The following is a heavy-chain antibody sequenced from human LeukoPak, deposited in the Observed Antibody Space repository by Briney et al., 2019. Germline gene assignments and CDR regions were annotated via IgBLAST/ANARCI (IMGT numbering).Heavy chain of an antibody. D-gene: IGHD2-21*02. Sequence: VGSLRLSCAAPGFTLSSNEMSWVRQAPGKGLEWGSSIFVCSTYYATSKKGRFTISRDNSNTTLYLQMNSLRAEDTAVYYCKKDPEPIVVVTAISRAEYFQNWGQGTLVTVSS. CDR2: IFVCST. J-gene: IGHJ1*01. V-gene: IGHV3-38-3*01. CDR3: KKDPEPIVVVTAISRAEYFQN. CDR1: GFTLSSNE.